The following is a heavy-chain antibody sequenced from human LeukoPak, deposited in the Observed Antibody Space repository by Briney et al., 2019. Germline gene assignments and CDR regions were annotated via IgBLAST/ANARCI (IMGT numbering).Heavy chain of an antibody. CDR3: AQPSVVPAAIGGWFDP. V-gene: IGHV3-11*01. Sequence: GGSLRLSCAAAGFTFSDHYMTWIRQAPGKALEWVSYISPDGTTSYYADSLKGRFTVSRDNAKNSLYLQMNSLSAEDTAVYYCAQPSVVPAAIGGWFDPWGQGTLVTVSS. CDR2: ISPDGTTS. J-gene: IGHJ5*02. D-gene: IGHD2-2*02. CDR1: GFTFSDHY.